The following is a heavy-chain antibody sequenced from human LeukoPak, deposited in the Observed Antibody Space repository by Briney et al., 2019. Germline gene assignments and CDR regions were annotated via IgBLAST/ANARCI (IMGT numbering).Heavy chain of an antibody. J-gene: IGHJ5*02. CDR2: IYYSGST. CDR1: GGSISSYY. CDR3: ARSGKVSYYYGSGSSNWFDP. Sequence: SETLSLTCTVSGGSISSYYWSWIRQPPGKGLEWLGYIYYSGSTNYNPSLKSRVTISVDTSKNQFSLKLSSVTAADTAVYYCARSGKVSYYYGSGSSNWFDPWGQGTLVTVSS. D-gene: IGHD3-10*01. V-gene: IGHV4-59*08.